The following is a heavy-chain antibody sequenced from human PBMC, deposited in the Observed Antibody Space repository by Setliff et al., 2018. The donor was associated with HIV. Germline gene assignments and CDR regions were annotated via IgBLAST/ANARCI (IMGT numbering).Heavy chain of an antibody. CDR1: GGSISSGSYY. CDR2: IYTSGST. Sequence: SETLSLTCTVSGGSISSGSYYWSWIRQPAGKGLEWIGHIYTSGSTNYNPSLKSRVIISIDTSKNQFSLKLFSVTAADTAVYYCARGALGGDYAGALDFWGQGTPVTVSS. CDR3: ARGALGGDYAGALDF. J-gene: IGHJ4*01. V-gene: IGHV4-61*09. D-gene: IGHD3-16*01.